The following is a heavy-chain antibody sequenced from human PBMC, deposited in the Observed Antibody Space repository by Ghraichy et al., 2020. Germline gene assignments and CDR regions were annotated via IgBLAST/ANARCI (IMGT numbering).Heavy chain of an antibody. D-gene: IGHD4-11*01. V-gene: IGHV3-9*01. CDR3: AKDIQEGAFDI. J-gene: IGHJ3*02. Sequence: GGSLRLSCAASGFTFDDYAMHWVRQAPGKGLEWVSGISWNSGSIGYADSVKGRFTISRDNAKNSLYLQMNSLRAEDTALYYCAKDIQEGAFDIWGQGTMVTVSS. CDR1: GFTFDDYA. CDR2: ISWNSGSI.